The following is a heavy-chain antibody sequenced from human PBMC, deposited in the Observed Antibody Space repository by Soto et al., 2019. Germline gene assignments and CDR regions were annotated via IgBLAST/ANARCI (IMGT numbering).Heavy chain of an antibody. V-gene: IGHV3-23*01. D-gene: IGHD5-12*01. Sequence: EVQLLESGGGSVQPGGSLRLSCAASGFSFSGYAMAWVRQAPGKGLEWVSGISGSGATTYYADSVKGRCTISRDNSKNTQSLQVNRLSAEDTAVYYCAKAGGGYTKWHFDSWGHGSLVTVSS. CDR2: ISGSGATT. CDR1: GFSFSGYA. J-gene: IGHJ4*01. CDR3: AKAGGGYTKWHFDS.